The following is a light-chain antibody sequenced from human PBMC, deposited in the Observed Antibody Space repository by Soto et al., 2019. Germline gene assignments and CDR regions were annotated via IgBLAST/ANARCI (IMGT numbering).Light chain of an antibody. CDR1: QSVAIRN. V-gene: IGKV3-20*01. CDR3: QHFGNSLCT. Sequence: IVLTQSPGTLSLSPGERATLSCRASQSVAIRNLAWYQQKSGQAPRLLIYGTSSRAVHTPDRFSGSGSGTDFTLTISGLEPEYFAVYYGQHFGNSLCTFGQGTKVES. CDR2: GTS. J-gene: IGKJ1*01.